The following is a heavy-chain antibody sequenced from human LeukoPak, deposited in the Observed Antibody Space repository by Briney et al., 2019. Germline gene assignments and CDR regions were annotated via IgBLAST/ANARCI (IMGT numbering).Heavy chain of an antibody. Sequence: SETLSLTCTVSGGSISSSSYYWGWIRQPPGKGLEWIGSIYYSGSTYYNPSLKSRVTISVDTSKNQFSLKLSSVTAADTAVYYCASGYCSGGSCSTYYYYYGMDVWGQGTTVTVSS. CDR3: ASGYCSGGSCSTYYYYYGMDV. CDR2: IYYSGST. D-gene: IGHD2-15*01. V-gene: IGHV4-39*07. J-gene: IGHJ6*02. CDR1: GGSISSSSYY.